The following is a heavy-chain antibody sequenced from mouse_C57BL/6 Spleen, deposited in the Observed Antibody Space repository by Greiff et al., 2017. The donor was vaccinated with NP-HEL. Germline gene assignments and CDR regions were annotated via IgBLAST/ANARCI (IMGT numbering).Heavy chain of an antibody. CDR2: INPGSGGT. CDR1: GYAFTNYL. J-gene: IGHJ1*03. V-gene: IGHV1-54*01. Sequence: QVQLQQSGAELVRPGTSVKVSCKASGYAFTNYLIEWVKQRPGQGLEWIGVINPGSGGTNYNQKFKGKATLTADKSSSTAYMQLSSLTSEDSAVYFCASCCYGSSWDVWGTGTTVTVSS. CDR3: ASCCYGSSWDV. D-gene: IGHD1-1*01.